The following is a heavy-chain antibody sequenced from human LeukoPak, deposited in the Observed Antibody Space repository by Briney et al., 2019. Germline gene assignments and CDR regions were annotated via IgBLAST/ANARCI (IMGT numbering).Heavy chain of an antibody. CDR3: AKSALTYYDILTGNYYYYYGMDV. CDR2: ISWNSGSI. Sequence: GRSLRLSCAASGFTFDDYAMHWVRHAPGKGLEWVSGISWNSGSIGYADSVKGRFTISRDNAKNSLYLQMNSLRAEDTALYYCAKSALTYYDILTGNYYYYYGMDVWGQGTTVTVSS. J-gene: IGHJ6*02. CDR1: GFTFDDYA. D-gene: IGHD3-9*01. V-gene: IGHV3-9*01.